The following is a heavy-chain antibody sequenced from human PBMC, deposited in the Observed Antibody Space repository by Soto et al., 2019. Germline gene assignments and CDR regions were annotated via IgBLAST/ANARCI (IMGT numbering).Heavy chain of an antibody. V-gene: IGHV1-3*01. Sequence: QVQLVQSGAVVKKPGASVKVSCKASGYTFTSYAMHWVRQAPGQRLEWMGWINAGNGNTKYSQKFQGRVTITRDTSASTAYMELSSLRSEDTAVYYCARDEGWDLPTQGLDYWGQGTLVTVSS. CDR3: ARDEGWDLPTQGLDY. D-gene: IGHD2-15*01. CDR1: GYTFTSYA. J-gene: IGHJ4*02. CDR2: INAGNGNT.